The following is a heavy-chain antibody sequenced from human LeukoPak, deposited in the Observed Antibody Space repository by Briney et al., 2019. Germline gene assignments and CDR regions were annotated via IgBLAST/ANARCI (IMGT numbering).Heavy chain of an antibody. Sequence: PSETLSLTCAVYGGSFSGYYWSWIRQPPGKGLEWIGSISHGGSTYYSPSLKSRLTISVDTSKNQFSLNLSSVTAADTAVYYCAGAPYNFWSTYLDYWGQGTLVTVSS. CDR1: GGSFSGYY. J-gene: IGHJ4*02. CDR2: ISHGGST. D-gene: IGHD3-3*01. CDR3: AGAPYNFWSTYLDY. V-gene: IGHV4-34*01.